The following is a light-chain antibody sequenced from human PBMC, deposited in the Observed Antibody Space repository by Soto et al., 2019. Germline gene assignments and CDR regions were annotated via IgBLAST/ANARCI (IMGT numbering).Light chain of an antibody. CDR1: QGISTF. CDR2: AAS. CDR3: QQTYSTTPT. J-gene: IGKJ1*01. Sequence: DIQRTQSPSSLSASVGDRVTITCRASQGISTFLNWYQKKAGLDPKILIYAASSLQSGVPSRFSGSGSGTDFNLTISSLQTEDFATYQCQQTYSTTPTVGQGTQGEIK. V-gene: IGKV1-39*01.